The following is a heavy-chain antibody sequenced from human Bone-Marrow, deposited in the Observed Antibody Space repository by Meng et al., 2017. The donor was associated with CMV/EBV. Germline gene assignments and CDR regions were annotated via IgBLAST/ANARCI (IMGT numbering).Heavy chain of an antibody. V-gene: IGHV4-34*01. CDR2: INHSGST. CDR1: GGSFSGYY. CDR3: ARGYDFWSGYSATALGY. D-gene: IGHD3-3*01. J-gene: IGHJ4*02. Sequence: SETLSLTCAVYGGSFSGYYWSWIRQPPGKGLEWIGEINHSGSTNYNPSLKSRVTISIDTSKNQFSLKLTSVTAADTAVYYCARGYDFWSGYSATALGYWGQGDLVNVSS.